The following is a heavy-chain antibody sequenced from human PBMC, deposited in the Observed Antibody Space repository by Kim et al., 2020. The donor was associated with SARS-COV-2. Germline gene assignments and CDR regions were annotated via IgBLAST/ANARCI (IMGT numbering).Heavy chain of an antibody. D-gene: IGHD3-3*01. Sequence: DSVKGRFTISRDKDKTSLYLQMNSLRAEDTALYYCAKDSGVTIFGVVVDYYYMDVWGKGTTVTVSS. V-gene: IGHV3-9*01. CDR3: AKDSGVTIFGVVVDYYYMDV. J-gene: IGHJ6*03.